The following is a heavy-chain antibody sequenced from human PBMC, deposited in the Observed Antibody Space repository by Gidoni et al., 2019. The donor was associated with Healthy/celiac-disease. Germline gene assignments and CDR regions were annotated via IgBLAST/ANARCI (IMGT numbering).Heavy chain of an antibody. Sequence: QLQLQESGPGLVKPSETLSLTCTVPGGSISSSSYYWGWIRQPPGKGLEWIGSIYYSGSTYYNPSLKSRVTISVDTSKNQFSLKLSSVTAADTAVYYCARQPSGGSCLDYWGQGTLVTVSS. J-gene: IGHJ4*02. CDR3: ARQPSGGSCLDY. CDR1: GGSISSSSYY. V-gene: IGHV4-39*01. CDR2: IYYSGST. D-gene: IGHD2-15*01.